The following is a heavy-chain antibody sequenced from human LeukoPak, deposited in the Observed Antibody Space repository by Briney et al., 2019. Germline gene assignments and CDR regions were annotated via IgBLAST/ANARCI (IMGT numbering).Heavy chain of an antibody. CDR3: ARYTAMVAFHAHGFDI. V-gene: IGHV4-59*11. CDR2: IYYSGST. J-gene: IGHJ3*02. D-gene: IGHD5-18*01. CDR1: GGSISTHY. Sequence: SETLSLTCTLSGGSISTHYWSWIRQPPGKGLEWIGYIYYSGSTNYNPSLKSRVTISVDTSKNQFSLKLSSVTAADTAMYYCARYTAMVAFHAHGFDIWGQGTMVTVSS.